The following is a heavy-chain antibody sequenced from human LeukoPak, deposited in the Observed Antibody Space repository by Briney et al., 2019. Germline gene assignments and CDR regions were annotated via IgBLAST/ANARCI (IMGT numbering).Heavy chain of an antibody. V-gene: IGHV3-33*06. CDR2: IWYDGSNK. J-gene: IGHJ4*02. CDR1: GFTFSSYG. CDR3: AKAMVRGFTSISAFDY. D-gene: IGHD3-10*01. Sequence: GGSLRLSCAASGFTFSSYGMHWARQAPGKGLEWVAVIWYDGSNKYYADSVKGRFTISRDNSKNTLYLQMNSLRAEDTAVYYCAKAMVRGFTSISAFDYWGQGTLVTVSS.